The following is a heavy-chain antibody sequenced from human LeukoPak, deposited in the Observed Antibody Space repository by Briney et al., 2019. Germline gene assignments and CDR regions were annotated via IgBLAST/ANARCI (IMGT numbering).Heavy chain of an antibody. CDR2: IYYTGST. CDR1: GGSINTNFYY. D-gene: IGHD6-25*01. CDR3: TRHAARFDY. J-gene: IGHJ4*02. Sequence: PSETLSLTCTVSGGSINTNFYYWGWIRQPPGKGLEWIGGIYYTGSTYYNPSLKSRVTISVDTSKNQFFLKLSSLTAADTAVYYCTRHAARFDYWGQGILVTVSS. V-gene: IGHV4-39*01.